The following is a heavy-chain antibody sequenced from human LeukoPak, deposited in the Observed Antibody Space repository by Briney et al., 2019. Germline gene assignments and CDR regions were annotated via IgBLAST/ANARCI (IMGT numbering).Heavy chain of an antibody. J-gene: IGHJ5*02. Sequence: SETLSLTCTVSGGSISSSSYYWGWIRQPPGKGLEGIGSIYYSGSTYYNPSLKSRVTISVDTSKNQFSLKLSSVTAADTAVYYCAALRDNWFDPWGQGTLVTVSS. CDR3: AALRDNWFDP. CDR1: GGSISSSSYY. V-gene: IGHV4-39*07. CDR2: IYYSGST. D-gene: IGHD3-9*01.